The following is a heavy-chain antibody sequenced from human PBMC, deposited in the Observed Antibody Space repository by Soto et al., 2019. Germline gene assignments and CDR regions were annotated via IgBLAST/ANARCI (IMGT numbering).Heavy chain of an antibody. CDR2: IFPDDSDT. Sequence: GESLKISCKASGYIIKNYWIGWVRQMPGQGLEWMGIIFPDDSDTRYSPPFQGHVTISVDKSISTAYVQWSSLKASDSAIYYCFRGGVTSRTFDYWGQGTLVTVSS. J-gene: IGHJ4*02. D-gene: IGHD3-16*01. V-gene: IGHV5-51*01. CDR1: GYIIKNYW. CDR3: FRGGVTSRTFDY.